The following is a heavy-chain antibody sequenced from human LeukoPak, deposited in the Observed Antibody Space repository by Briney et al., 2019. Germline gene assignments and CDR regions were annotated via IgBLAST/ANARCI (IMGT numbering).Heavy chain of an antibody. CDR2: INPNSGGS. Sequence: ASVKVSCKASGYTFTGYYMHWVRQAPGQGLEWMGWINPNSGGSNYAQKFQGRATMTRDTSISTAYMELSRLRSDDTAVYYCAAGGVYCSSTSCYSQPFDYWGQGTLVTVSS. J-gene: IGHJ4*02. V-gene: IGHV1-2*02. CDR3: AAGGVYCSSTSCYSQPFDY. D-gene: IGHD2-2*01. CDR1: GYTFTGYY.